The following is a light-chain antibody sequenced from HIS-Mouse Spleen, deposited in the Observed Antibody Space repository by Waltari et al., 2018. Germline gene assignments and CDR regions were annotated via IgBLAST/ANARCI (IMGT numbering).Light chain of an antibody. J-gene: IGLJ2*01. Sequence: QSALTQPASVSGSPGQSTTISCTGTSSDVGCSHYVSWYRQHPGKAPKLMIYDVSNRPSGVSNRFSGSKSGNTASLTISGLQAEDEADYYCSSYTSSSTLVFGGGTKLTVL. CDR2: DVS. CDR1: SSDVGCSHY. V-gene: IGLV2-14*03. CDR3: SSYTSSSTLV.